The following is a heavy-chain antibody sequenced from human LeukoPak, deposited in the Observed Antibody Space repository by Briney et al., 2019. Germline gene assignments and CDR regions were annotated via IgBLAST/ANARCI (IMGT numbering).Heavy chain of an antibody. Sequence: ASVKVSCKASGGTFSSYAISWVRQAPGQGLEWMGWIIPIFGTANYAQKFQGRVTITADKSTSAAYMELSSLRSEDTAVYYCARDPPRRGFGELLYFASWGQGTLVTVSS. J-gene: IGHJ4*02. CDR2: IIPIFGTA. CDR3: ARDPPRRGFGELLYFAS. CDR1: GGTFSSYA. D-gene: IGHD3-10*01. V-gene: IGHV1-69*06.